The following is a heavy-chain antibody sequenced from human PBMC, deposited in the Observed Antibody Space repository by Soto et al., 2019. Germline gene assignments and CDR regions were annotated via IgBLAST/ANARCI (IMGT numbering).Heavy chain of an antibody. V-gene: IGHV1-3*04. CDR2: INTGDGNT. CDR1: GYTFISYA. Sequence: ASVKVSXKASGYTFISYAMHWVRQAPGQRFEWMGWINTGDGNTKYSQKLQGRVTITRDTSASTAYMELRSLRSEDTAMYYCARDGGPPWYYGSGFHWFDPWGQGTLVTVSS. D-gene: IGHD3-10*01. J-gene: IGHJ5*02. CDR3: ARDGGPPWYYGSGFHWFDP.